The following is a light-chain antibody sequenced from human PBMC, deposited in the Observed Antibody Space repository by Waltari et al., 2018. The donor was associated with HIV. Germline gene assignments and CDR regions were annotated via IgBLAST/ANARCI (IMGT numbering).Light chain of an antibody. V-gene: IGKV3-15*01. Sequence: EIVMTQSPATLSVSPGERATLSCRASQSVSSNLAWYQQKPGQAPKVLIYGASTRATGIPASFSGSGSGTEFTLTISSLQSEDFAVYYCQQYYSWPLTFGQGTKVEIK. CDR1: QSVSSN. CDR2: GAS. CDR3: QQYYSWPLT. J-gene: IGKJ1*01.